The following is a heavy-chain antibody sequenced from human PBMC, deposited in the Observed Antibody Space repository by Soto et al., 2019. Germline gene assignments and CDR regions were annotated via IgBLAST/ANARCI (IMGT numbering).Heavy chain of an antibody. Sequence: SVKVSCKASGGTFSSYAISWLRQSPGQGLEWMGGIIPIFGTANYAQKFQGRVTITADESTSTAYMELSSLRSEDTAVYYCAKGIPDTGGYYYYSMDVWGQGTAVTVSS. CDR3: AKGIPDTGGYYYYSMDV. CDR1: GGTFSSYA. D-gene: IGHD5-18*01. CDR2: IIPIFGTA. J-gene: IGHJ6*02. V-gene: IGHV1-69*13.